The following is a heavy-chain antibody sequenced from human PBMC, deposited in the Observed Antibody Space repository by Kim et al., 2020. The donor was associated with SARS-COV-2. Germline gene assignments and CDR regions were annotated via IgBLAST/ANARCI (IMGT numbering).Heavy chain of an antibody. Sequence: SETLSLTCAVYGGSFSGYYWSWIRQPPGKGLEWIGEINHSGSTNYNPSLKSRVTISVDTSKNQFSLKLSSVTAADTAVYYCARRGKAAAANGYWYFDLWGRGTLVTVSS. V-gene: IGHV4-34*01. CDR3: ARRGKAAAANGYWYFDL. J-gene: IGHJ2*01. D-gene: IGHD6-25*01. CDR2: INHSGST. CDR1: GGSFSGYY.